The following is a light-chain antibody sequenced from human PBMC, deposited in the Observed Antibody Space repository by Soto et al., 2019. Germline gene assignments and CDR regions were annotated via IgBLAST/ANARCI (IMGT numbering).Light chain of an antibody. J-gene: IGKJ1*01. CDR2: AAS. V-gene: IGKV1-39*01. CDR1: QSINTY. CDR3: LQYSSHSWT. Sequence: DIQMTHSPSSLSASVGDRLTITFRASQSINTYLNWYQQKPGKAPKLLIYAASSLQSGVPSRFRGSGSGTDFTFTISRLQPDDVATYYCLQYSSHSWTFGQGTKVDIK.